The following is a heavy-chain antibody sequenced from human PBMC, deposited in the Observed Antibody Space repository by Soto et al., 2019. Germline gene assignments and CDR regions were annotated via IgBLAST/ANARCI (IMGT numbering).Heavy chain of an antibody. V-gene: IGHV1-3*01. CDR1: GYTFTSYA. D-gene: IGHD6-19*01. J-gene: IGHJ1*01. CDR2: INAGNGNT. Sequence: ASVKVSCKASGYTFTSYAMHWVRQAPGQRLEWMGWINAGNGNTKYSQKFQGRVTITRDTSASTAYMELSSLRSKDTAVYYCAKGVPGIAVAGTGYFQHWGQGTMVTVSS. CDR3: AKGVPGIAVAGTGYFQH.